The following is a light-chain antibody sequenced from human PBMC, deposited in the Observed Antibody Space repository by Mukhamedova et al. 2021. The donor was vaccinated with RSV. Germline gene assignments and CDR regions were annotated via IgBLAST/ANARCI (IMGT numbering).Light chain of an antibody. CDR2: KAS. Sequence: IFKASTLESGVPSRFSGSGSGTEFTLTISSLQPDDFATYYCQHYANGHRTFDQGTKVEVK. CDR3: QHYANGHRT. V-gene: IGKV1-5*03. J-gene: IGKJ1*01.